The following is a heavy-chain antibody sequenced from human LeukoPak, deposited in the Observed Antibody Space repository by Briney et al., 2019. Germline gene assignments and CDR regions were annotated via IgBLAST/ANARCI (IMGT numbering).Heavy chain of an antibody. J-gene: IGHJ4*02. CDR3: ARDSSNSFDY. Sequence: PGGPLRLSCAASGFTFSSYSVHWVRQAPGKGLQGVSYFSDSGGGMYYVDSVKGRFTISRDNAKNSLYLQMNSLRDGDTAVYYCARDSSNSFDYWGQGALVTVSS. CDR1: GFTFSSYS. CDR2: FSDSGGGM. V-gene: IGHV3-48*02.